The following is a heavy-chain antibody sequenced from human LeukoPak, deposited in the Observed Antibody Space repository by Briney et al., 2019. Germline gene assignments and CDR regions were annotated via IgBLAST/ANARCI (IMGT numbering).Heavy chain of an antibody. CDR1: GFTFSSYE. CDR2: ISSSGSTI. D-gene: IGHD3-10*02. CDR3: AELGTTMIGGV. Sequence: SGGSLRLSCAASGFTFSSYEMNWVRQAPGKGLEWVSYISSSGSTIYYADSVKGRFTISRDNAKNSLYLQMNSLRAEDTAVYYCAELGTTMIGGVWGKGTTVTISS. J-gene: IGHJ6*04. V-gene: IGHV3-48*03.